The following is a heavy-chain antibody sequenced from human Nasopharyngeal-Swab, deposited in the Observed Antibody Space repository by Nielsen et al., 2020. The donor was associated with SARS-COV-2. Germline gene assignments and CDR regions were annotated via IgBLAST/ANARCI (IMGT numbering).Heavy chain of an antibody. CDR1: GFTFRDHA. CDR2: ISGSGNT. V-gene: IGHV3-23*01. D-gene: IGHD1-26*01. CDR3: ARVRGGSYQAAFDI. Sequence: GESLKISCEASGFTFRDHAMTWVRQAPGKGLEWVSTISGSGNTHYADSVKGRFTIYRDNSKNTVFLQMNSLRAEDTAVYYCARVRGGSYQAAFDIWGQGTMVTVSS. J-gene: IGHJ3*02.